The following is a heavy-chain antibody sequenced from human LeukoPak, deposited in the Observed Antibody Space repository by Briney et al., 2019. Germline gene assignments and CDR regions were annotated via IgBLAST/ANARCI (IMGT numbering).Heavy chain of an antibody. J-gene: IGHJ5*02. CDR2: IYYSGST. D-gene: IGHD2-2*01. CDR3: ARGAIVVVPAASVRPNWFDP. Sequence: PSETLSLTCTVSGGSISSYYWSWIRQPPGKGLEWIGYIYYSGSTNYNPSLKSRVTISVDTSKNQFSPKLSSVTAADTAVYYCARGAIVVVPAASVRPNWFDPWGQGTLVTVSS. CDR1: GGSISSYY. V-gene: IGHV4-59*01.